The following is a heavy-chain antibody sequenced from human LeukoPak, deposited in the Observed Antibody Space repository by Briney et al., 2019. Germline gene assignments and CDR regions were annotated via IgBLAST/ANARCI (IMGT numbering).Heavy chain of an antibody. Sequence: SETLPLTCTVSGGSISSYYWSWIRQPAGKGLEWIGRIYTSGSTNYNPSLKSRVTMSVDTPKNQFSLKLSSVTAADTAVYYCARDSDYGDYEDYWGQGTLVTVSS. D-gene: IGHD4-17*01. CDR3: ARDSDYGDYEDY. V-gene: IGHV4-4*07. J-gene: IGHJ4*02. CDR2: IYTSGST. CDR1: GGSISSYY.